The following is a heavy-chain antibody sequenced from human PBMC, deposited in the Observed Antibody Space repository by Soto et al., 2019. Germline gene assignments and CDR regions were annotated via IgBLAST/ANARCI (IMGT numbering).Heavy chain of an antibody. D-gene: IGHD5-12*01. CDR3: ARAISGYVT. V-gene: IGHV1-3*01. CDR1: GITYSTYA. J-gene: IGHJ4*02. CDR2: INAGNGDT. Sequence: VQLVQSGAEVKKPGASVMVSCKASGITYSTYAIHWVRQAPGQSLEWMGWINAGNGDTRYSEKLQGRVTLTRDTSASTAYMDLSSLRSEDTAIYCCARAISGYVTWGQGTLVTVSS.